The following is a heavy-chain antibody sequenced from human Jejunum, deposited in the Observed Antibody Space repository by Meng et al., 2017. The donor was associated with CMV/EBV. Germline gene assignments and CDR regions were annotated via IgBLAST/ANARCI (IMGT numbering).Heavy chain of an antibody. Sequence: KASEYTFTDYDMHWVRQAPGQGLEWMGWINPNTGGTNFAQKFQGRVTMTRDTSTNTAYMELTRLRSDDTALYYCAKDGGSYLDYYFDYWGQGTLVTVSS. J-gene: IGHJ4*02. CDR2: INPNTGGT. D-gene: IGHD1-26*01. CDR3: AKDGGSYLDYYFDY. CDR1: EYTFTDYD. V-gene: IGHV1-2*02.